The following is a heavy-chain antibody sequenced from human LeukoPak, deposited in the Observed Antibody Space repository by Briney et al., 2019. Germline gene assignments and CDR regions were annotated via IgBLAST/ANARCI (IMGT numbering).Heavy chain of an antibody. CDR2: IVGSSST. V-gene: IGHV3-21*01. CDR1: GFTYSSYG. D-gene: IGHD6-13*01. J-gene: IGHJ4*02. CDR3: ARIGAGSSRDY. Sequence: GRSQRLSCAASGFTYSSYGMHWVRQAPGKGLEWVSSIVGSSSTYYADSLKGRFTISRDNAKNSLYLQMNSLRAEDTAVYYCARIGAGSSRDYWGQGTLVTVSS.